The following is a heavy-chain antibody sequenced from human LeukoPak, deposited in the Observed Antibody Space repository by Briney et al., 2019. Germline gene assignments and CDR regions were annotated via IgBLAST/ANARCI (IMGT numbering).Heavy chain of an antibody. CDR1: GYTFTGYY. CDR3: ATAYSGSYSWRVDY. V-gene: IGHV1-24*01. CDR2: FDPEDGET. Sequence: ASVKVSCKASGYTFTGYYMHWVRQAPGQGLEWMGGFDPEDGETIYAQKFQGRVTMTEDTSTDTAYMELSSLRSEDTAVYYCATAYSGSYSWRVDYWGQGTLVTVSS. D-gene: IGHD1-26*01. J-gene: IGHJ4*02.